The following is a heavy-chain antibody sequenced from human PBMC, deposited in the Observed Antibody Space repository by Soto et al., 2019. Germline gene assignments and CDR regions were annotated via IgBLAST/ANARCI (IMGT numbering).Heavy chain of an antibody. CDR2: MNPNSGNT. V-gene: IGHV1-8*01. Sequence: RASVKVSCKASGYTFTSYDINWVRQATGQGLEWMGWMNPNSGNTGYAQKFQGRVTMTRNTSISTAYMELSSLRSEDTAVYYCARGPRYSSSSWGHYWGQGTLVTVSS. D-gene: IGHD6-6*01. CDR3: ARGPRYSSSSWGHY. J-gene: IGHJ4*02. CDR1: GYTFTSYD.